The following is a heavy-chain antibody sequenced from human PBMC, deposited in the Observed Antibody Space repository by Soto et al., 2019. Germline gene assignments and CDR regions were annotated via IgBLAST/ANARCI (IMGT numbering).Heavy chain of an antibody. CDR2: ISWDGGST. CDR1: GFTFDEYT. J-gene: IGHJ6*02. V-gene: IGHV3-43*01. CDR3: AKSGWSARGPSGRGYYYYGMDV. D-gene: IGHD2-15*01. Sequence: GGSLRLSCAASGFTFDEYTMHWVRQAPGRGLEWVSLISWDGGSTYYADSVKGRFTISRDNSKNSLYLQMNSLRTEDTALYYCAKSGWSARGPSGRGYYYYGMDVWGQGTTVTVSS.